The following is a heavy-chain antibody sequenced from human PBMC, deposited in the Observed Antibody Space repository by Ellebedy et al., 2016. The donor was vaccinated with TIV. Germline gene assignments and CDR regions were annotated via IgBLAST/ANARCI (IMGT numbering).Heavy chain of an antibody. D-gene: IGHD5-18*01. V-gene: IGHV3-53*01. Sequence: ESLKISCAASGFIVSPYDMSWVRQAPGKGLESVSLIYSGGTTYSADSVKGRFTIFRENSKNTVYTQMHSLRAEDTAMYYCVRDVGNTYALDAVDIWGQGTMVTVSS. CDR3: VRDVGNTYALDAVDI. J-gene: IGHJ3*02. CDR2: IYSGGTT. CDR1: GFIVSPYD.